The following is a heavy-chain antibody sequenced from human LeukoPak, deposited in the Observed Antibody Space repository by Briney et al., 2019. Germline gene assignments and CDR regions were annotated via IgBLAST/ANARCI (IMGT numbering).Heavy chain of an antibody. D-gene: IGHD6-19*01. CDR3: ARDPGSGWYFDY. Sequence: SETLSLTCTVSGGSISSYYWSWIRQPPGKGLEWIGYIYYSGSTNYNPSLKSRVTISVDTSKNHFSLKLSSVTAADTAVYYCARDPGSGWYFDYWGQGTLVTVSS. CDR1: GGSISSYY. J-gene: IGHJ4*02. CDR2: IYYSGST. V-gene: IGHV4-59*12.